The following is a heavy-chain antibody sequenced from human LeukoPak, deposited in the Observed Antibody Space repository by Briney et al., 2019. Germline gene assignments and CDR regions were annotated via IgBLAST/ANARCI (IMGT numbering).Heavy chain of an antibody. V-gene: IGHV1-8*01. CDR2: MNPNSGNT. J-gene: IGHJ4*02. D-gene: IGHD2-8*01. Sequence: ASVKVSCKASGYTFTSYDINWVRQATGQGLEWMGWMNPNSGNTGYAQKFQGRVTMTRNTSISTAYMELSSLRSEDTAVYYCARVDCTNGVCYSFDYWAREPWSPSPQ. CDR1: GYTFTSYD. CDR3: ARVDCTNGVCYSFDY.